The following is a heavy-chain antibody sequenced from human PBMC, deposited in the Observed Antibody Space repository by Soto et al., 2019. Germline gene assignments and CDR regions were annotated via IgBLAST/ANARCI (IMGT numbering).Heavy chain of an antibody. Sequence: SGPTLVNPTQTLTLTCTFSGFSLSANGVGVGWIRQPPGKALEWLALIYWDDSKEYSPSLKSRLTITKDTSRNEVVLTMTNMDPVDTATYYCAKKGGGDYVLGYWGQGTLVT. V-gene: IGHV2-5*02. J-gene: IGHJ4*02. D-gene: IGHD4-17*01. CDR1: GFSLSANGVG. CDR2: IYWDDSK. CDR3: AKKGGGDYVLGY.